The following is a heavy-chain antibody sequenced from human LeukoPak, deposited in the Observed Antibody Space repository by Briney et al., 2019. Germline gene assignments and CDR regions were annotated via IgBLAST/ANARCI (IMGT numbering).Heavy chain of an antibody. J-gene: IGHJ6*03. D-gene: IGHD3-3*02. CDR1: GGSISSGSYY. Sequence: SETLSLTCTVSGGSISSGSYYWSWIRQPAGKGLEWIGRIYTSGSTNYNPPLKSRVTISVDTSKNQFSLKLSSVTAADTAVYYCARGLSLGYYYYYMDVWGKGTTVTVSS. CDR3: ARGLSLGYYYYYMDV. V-gene: IGHV4-61*02. CDR2: IYTSGST.